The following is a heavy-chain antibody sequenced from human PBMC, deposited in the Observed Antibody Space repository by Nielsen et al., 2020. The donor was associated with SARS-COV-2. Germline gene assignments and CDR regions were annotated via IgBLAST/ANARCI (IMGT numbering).Heavy chain of an antibody. CDR3: ARGLKD. V-gene: IGHV4-34*01. J-gene: IGHJ4*02. Sequence: ETLSLTCAVYGGSFSGYYWSWIRQPPGKGLEWIGEINHSGSTNYNPSLKSRVTISVDTSKNQFSLKLSSVTAADTAVYYCARGLKDWGQGTLVTVSS. CDR1: GGSFSGYY. CDR2: INHSGST.